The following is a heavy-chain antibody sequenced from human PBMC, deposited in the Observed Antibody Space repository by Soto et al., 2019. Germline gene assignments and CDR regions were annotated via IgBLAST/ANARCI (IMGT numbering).Heavy chain of an antibody. CDR3: ARNYWSGWGSSLFDS. J-gene: IGHJ4*02. Sequence: SGTLSLTCTVSGGSITSGDNYWSWIRQPPGKGLEWIGYIYYSGHTYYNPSLKSRLTISVDKSKNHFSLKLSSVTAAATAVYYCARNYWSGWGSSLFDSWGQGALVTVSA. CDR1: GGSITSGDNY. V-gene: IGHV4-30-4*01. D-gene: IGHD3-3*01. CDR2: IYYSGHT.